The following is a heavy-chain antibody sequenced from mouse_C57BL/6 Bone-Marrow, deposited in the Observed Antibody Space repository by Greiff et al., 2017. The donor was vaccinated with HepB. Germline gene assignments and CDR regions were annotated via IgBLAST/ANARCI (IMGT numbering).Heavy chain of an antibody. D-gene: IGHD2-4*01. CDR2: IWRGGST. Sequence: VQLQQSGPGLVQPSQSLSITCTVSGFSLTSYGVHWVRQSPGKGLEWLGVIWRGGSTDYNAAFMSRLSITKDNSKSQVFFKMNSLQADDNAIYYSAKNNYDYLYYAMDYWGQGTSVTVSS. V-gene: IGHV2-5*01. J-gene: IGHJ4*01. CDR1: GFSLTSYG. CDR3: AKNNYDYLYYAMDY.